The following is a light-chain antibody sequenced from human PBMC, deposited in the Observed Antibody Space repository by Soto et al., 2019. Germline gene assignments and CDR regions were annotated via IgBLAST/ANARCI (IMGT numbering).Light chain of an antibody. CDR3: QKYNNSPLT. CDR1: QSVSSN. Sequence: ELVMTQSPATISLSPVERATVSYRASQSVSSNLAWYQQQPGQAPRILIYGASTRATGFPARFSGSGSGTEFTLTISSLQSEDFAVYYCQKYNNSPLTGGGGNTVDIK. CDR2: GAS. J-gene: IGKJ4*01. V-gene: IGKV3-15*01.